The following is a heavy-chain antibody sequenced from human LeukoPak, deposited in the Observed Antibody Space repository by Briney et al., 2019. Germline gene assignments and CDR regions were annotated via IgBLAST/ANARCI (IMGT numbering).Heavy chain of an antibody. D-gene: IGHD3-10*01. CDR2: ISAYNGNT. V-gene: IGHV1-18*01. J-gene: IGHJ3*02. Sequence: ASVKVSCKASGYSFTNYDIIWVRQAPGQGLEWMGWISAYNGNTNYAQKLQGRVTMTTDTSTSTAYMELRSLRSDDTAVYYCARQKQNGWFGEPEDDIWGQGTMVTVSS. CDR3: ARQKQNGWFGEPEDDI. CDR1: GYSFTNYD.